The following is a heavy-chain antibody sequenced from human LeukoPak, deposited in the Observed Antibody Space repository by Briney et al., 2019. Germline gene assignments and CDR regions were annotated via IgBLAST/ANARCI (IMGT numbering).Heavy chain of an antibody. V-gene: IGHV1-46*01. CDR3: ARDERDGGDTAMLGANNWFDP. D-gene: IGHD5-18*01. J-gene: IGHJ5*02. CDR2: INPCGFST. CDR1: GYTFTSYY. Sequence: ASVKVSCKASGYTFTSYYMHWVRQAPGQGLEWMGIINPCGFSTTYAQKFQGRVTMTRDTSTSTVYMELSSLRSEDTAVYYCARDERDGGDTAMLGANNWFDPWGQGTLVTVSS.